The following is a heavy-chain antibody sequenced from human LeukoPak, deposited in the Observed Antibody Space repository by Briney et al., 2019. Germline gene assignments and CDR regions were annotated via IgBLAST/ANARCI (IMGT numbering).Heavy chain of an antibody. CDR1: GGTLSSYA. D-gene: IGHD3-3*01. CDR3: ARVVSIFGVVIPFDY. V-gene: IGHV1-69*05. J-gene: IGHJ4*02. CDR2: IIPIFGTA. Sequence: ASVKVSCKASGGTLSSYAISWVRQAPGQGLEWMGGIIPIFGTANYAQKLQGRVTMTTDTSTSTAYMELRSLRSDDTAVYYCARVVSIFGVVIPFDYWGQGTLVTVSS.